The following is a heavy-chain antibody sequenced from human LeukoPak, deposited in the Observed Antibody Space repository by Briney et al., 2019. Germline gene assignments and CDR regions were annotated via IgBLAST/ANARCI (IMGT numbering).Heavy chain of an antibody. V-gene: IGHV4-59*08. CDR1: GGSISTYY. J-gene: IGHJ4*02. D-gene: IGHD2/OR15-2a*01. Sequence: SETLSLTCTVSGGSISTYYWGWIRQPPGKGLEWIAYVSDIGSINYNPSLKSRVTISFDTSKNQLSLKLSSVTAADTAVYYCAGHHPRNTVDFWGQGTLVTVSS. CDR3: AGHHPRNTVDF. CDR2: VSDIGSI.